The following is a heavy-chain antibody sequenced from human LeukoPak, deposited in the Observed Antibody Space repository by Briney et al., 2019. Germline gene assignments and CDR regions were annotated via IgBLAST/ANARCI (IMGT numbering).Heavy chain of an antibody. V-gene: IGHV1-18*01. CDR2: ISASNGNT. D-gene: IGHD5-12*01. CDR1: GHTFINYG. Sequence: ASVKVSCKASGHTFINYGVTWVRQAPGQGLEWMGWISASNGNTNYAQKLQGRVTMTTETSTSTAYMELRSLRSDDTAVYYCARALSRGYSGYDYGLGYWGQGTLVTVSS. CDR3: ARALSRGYSGYDYGLGY. J-gene: IGHJ4*02.